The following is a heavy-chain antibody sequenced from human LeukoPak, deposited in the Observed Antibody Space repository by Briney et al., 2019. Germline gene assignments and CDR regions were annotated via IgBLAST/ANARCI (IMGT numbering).Heavy chain of an antibody. CDR2: ISSNSDRT. V-gene: IGHV3-9*01. CDR3: AKDNRGTYYFYYFDY. CDR1: GFTFDDYA. D-gene: IGHD1-26*01. J-gene: IGHJ4*02. Sequence: GGSLRLSCATSGFTFDDYAMHWVRQAPGKGLEWVSGISSNSDRTVYADSVKGRFTISRDNAKKSLYLQMNSPRGEDTALYYCAKDNRGTYYFYYFDYWGQGTLVTVSS.